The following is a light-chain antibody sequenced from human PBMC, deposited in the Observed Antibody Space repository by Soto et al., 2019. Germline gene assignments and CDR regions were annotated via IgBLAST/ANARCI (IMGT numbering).Light chain of an antibody. V-gene: IGLV2-11*01. CDR2: EVS. CDR1: SSDVGDYNY. Sequence: QSALTQPRSVSGSPGQSVTISCTGTSSDVGDYNYVSWYQQHPGKAPKCIIYEVSKRPSGVPDRFSGSKSGNTASLTISGLQAEDEADYYCCSYVGTYTVVFGGGTKLTVL. J-gene: IGLJ2*01. CDR3: CSYVGTYTVV.